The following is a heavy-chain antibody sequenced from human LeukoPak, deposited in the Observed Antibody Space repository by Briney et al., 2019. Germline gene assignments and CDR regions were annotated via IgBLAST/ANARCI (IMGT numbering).Heavy chain of an antibody. CDR3: ARDGAAAGNWFDP. CDR2: ISAYNGNT. Sequence: ASVKVSCKASGYTFTSYGISWVRQAPGQGLEWMGWISAYNGNTNYAQKLQGRVTMTTDTSTSTAYMELSRLRSDNTAVYYCARDGAAAGNWFDPWGQGTLVTVSS. CDR1: GYTFTSYG. V-gene: IGHV1-18*01. D-gene: IGHD6-13*01. J-gene: IGHJ5*02.